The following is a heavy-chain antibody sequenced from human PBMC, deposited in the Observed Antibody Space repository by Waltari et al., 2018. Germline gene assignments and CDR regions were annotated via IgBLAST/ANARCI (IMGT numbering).Heavy chain of an antibody. CDR1: GYPISSGYF. CDR2: SYHSGSP. D-gene: IGHD1-26*01. Sequence: QVQLQESGPGLVKPPETLSLTCAVSGYPISSGYFWGWFRQPPGKGLEWIGSSYHSGSPYYNPSLKSRVTISVDTSKNQFSLKLSSVTAADTAVYYCARLRVGATEYYFDYWGQGTLVTVSS. V-gene: IGHV4-38-2*01. CDR3: ARLRVGATEYYFDY. J-gene: IGHJ4*02.